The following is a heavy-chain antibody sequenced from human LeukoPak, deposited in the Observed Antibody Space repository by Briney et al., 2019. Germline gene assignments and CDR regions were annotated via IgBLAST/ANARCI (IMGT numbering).Heavy chain of an antibody. CDR3: ARAFSTTAFDY. CDR1: GFTFRTYA. D-gene: IGHD4-17*01. CDR2: ISDDGSNK. J-gene: IGHJ4*02. V-gene: IGHV3-30*04. Sequence: GRSLRLSCAASGFTFRTYAMNWVRQAPGKGLEWVAVISDDGSNKYYAESVKGQFTISRDNSKNTLYLQMNSLRAEDTAVYYCARAFSTTAFDYWGQGALVTVSS.